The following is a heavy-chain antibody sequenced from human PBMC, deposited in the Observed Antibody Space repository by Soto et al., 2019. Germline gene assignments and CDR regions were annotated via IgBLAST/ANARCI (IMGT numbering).Heavy chain of an antibody. Sequence: QVQLQESGPGLVKPSETLSLTCTVSGGSTSSYYCSWIRQPAGKGLEWIGRIYTSGNTNYNPSLKIRPSMSVDPSKNPFSLKLSSVTAADTAVYYCARQTTYSSSWHDYWGQGTLVTVSS. D-gene: IGHD6-13*01. CDR1: GGSTSSYY. CDR3: ARQTTYSSSWHDY. V-gene: IGHV4-4*07. CDR2: IYTSGNT. J-gene: IGHJ4*02.